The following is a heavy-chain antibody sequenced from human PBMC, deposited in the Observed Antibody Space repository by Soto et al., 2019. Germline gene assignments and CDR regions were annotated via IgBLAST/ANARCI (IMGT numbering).Heavy chain of an antibody. V-gene: IGHV1-18*01. D-gene: IGHD2-15*01. CDR1: GYTFTSYG. Sequence: QVQLVQSGAEVKKPGASVKVSCKASGYTFTSYGISWVRQAPGQGLEWMGWISAYNYNTNYAQKLQGRVTMTTDTSTRRTEMGSRCLRSDDTAVYYGARSGGRNYYYGMDVWGQGTTVTVSS. J-gene: IGHJ6*02. CDR2: ISAYNYNT. CDR3: ARSGGRNYYYGMDV.